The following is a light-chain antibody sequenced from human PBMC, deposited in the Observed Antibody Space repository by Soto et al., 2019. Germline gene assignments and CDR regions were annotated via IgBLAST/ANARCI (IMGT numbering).Light chain of an antibody. J-gene: IGLJ2*01. CDR2: GDS. CDR1: NSNIGTGYD. Sequence: QSVLTQPPSVSGAPGQRVIISCTGSNSNIGTGYDVHWYQHLPGTAPKLFIYGDSNRPSGVPDRFSGSKSGTSASLAITGLQAEDEAEYYCQSYDSSLTGVVFGGGTKLTVL. CDR3: QSYDSSLTGVV. V-gene: IGLV1-40*01.